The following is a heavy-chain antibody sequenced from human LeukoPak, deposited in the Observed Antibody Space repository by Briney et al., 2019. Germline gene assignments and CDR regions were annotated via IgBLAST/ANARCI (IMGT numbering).Heavy chain of an antibody. Sequence: GGSLRLSCAASGFTFSSYAMSWVRQAPGKGLEWVSAISGSGGSTYYADSVKGRFTISRDNSKNTLYLQMNSLRAEDTAVYYCAKDQAKYYGSGSYSPFHYYYYYGRDVWGKGTTVTVSS. CDR3: AKDQAKYYGSGSYSPFHYYYYYGRDV. CDR2: ISGSGGST. D-gene: IGHD3-10*01. J-gene: IGHJ6*04. V-gene: IGHV3-23*01. CDR1: GFTFSSYA.